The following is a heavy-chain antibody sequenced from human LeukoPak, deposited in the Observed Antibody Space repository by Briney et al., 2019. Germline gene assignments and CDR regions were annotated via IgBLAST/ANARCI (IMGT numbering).Heavy chain of an antibody. CDR1: GGSISSYY. CDR3: ARDLAVAGNVGNYYYYGMDV. V-gene: IGHV4-59*01. J-gene: IGHJ6*02. D-gene: IGHD6-19*01. CDR2: IYYSGST. Sequence: PSETLSLTCTVSGGSISSYYWSWIRQPPGKGLEWIGYIYYSGSTNYNPSLKSRVTISVDTSKNQFSLKLGSVTAADTAVYYCARDLAVAGNVGNYYYYGMDVWGQGTTVTVSS.